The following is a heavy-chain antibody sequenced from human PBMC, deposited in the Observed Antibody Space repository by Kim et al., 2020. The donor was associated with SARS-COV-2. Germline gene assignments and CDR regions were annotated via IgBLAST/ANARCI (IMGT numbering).Heavy chain of an antibody. V-gene: IGHV4-34*01. J-gene: IGHJ4*02. D-gene: IGHD3-22*01. Sequence: LKSRVTISVDTSKNQFSLKLSSVTAADTAVYYCARGRGYYDSSGYFKDYWGQGTLVTVSS. CDR3: ARGRGYYDSSGYFKDY.